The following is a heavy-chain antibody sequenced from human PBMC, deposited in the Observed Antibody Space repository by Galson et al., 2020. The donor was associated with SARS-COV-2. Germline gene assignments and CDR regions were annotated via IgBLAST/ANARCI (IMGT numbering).Heavy chain of an antibody. V-gene: IGHV2-5*02. D-gene: IGHD3-22*01. J-gene: IGHJ3*02. CDR2: IYWDDDK. CDR3: AHRPYYYDSSGFPILSAFDI. Sequence: SGPTLVKPTQTLTLTCTFSGFSLSTSGVGVGWIRQPPGKALEWLALIYWDDDKRYSPSLKSRLTITKDTSKNQVVLTMTNMDPVDTATYYCAHRPYYYDSSGFPILSAFDIWGQGTMVTVSS. CDR1: GFSLSTSGVG.